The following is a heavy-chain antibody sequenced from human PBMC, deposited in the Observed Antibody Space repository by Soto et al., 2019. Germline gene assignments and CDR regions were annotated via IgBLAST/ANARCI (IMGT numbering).Heavy chain of an antibody. V-gene: IGHV2-5*02. D-gene: IGHD3-10*01. CDR3: AHKLRVHFDF. CDR1: GFSLSPSGVG. J-gene: IGHJ4*02. Sequence: QITLKESGPTLVNPTQPLTLTCTFSGFSLSPSGVGVGWIRQPPGKALECLADIYWDDDKRYSPSLKSRLTFATDTSKNQVVLTMTNVYPVDTATYYCAHKLRVHFDFWGQGALFTFSS. CDR2: IYWDDDK.